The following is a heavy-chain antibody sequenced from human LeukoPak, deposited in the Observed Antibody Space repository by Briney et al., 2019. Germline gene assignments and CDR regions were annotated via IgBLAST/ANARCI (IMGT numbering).Heavy chain of an antibody. CDR3: AVSSGYYYSRFDY. J-gene: IGHJ4*02. CDR2: ISYDGSNK. Sequence: PGRSLRLSCAASGFTFRSYGMHWVRQAPGRGLGWGAVISYDGSNKYYTDSVKGRFTISRDNSKSTLYLQMNSLRAEDTAVYYCAVSSGYYYSRFDYWGQGTLVTVSS. V-gene: IGHV3-30*03. D-gene: IGHD3-22*01. CDR1: GFTFRSYG.